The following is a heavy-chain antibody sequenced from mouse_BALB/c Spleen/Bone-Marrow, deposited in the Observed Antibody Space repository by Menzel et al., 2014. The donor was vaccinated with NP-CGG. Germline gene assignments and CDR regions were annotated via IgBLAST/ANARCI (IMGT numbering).Heavy chain of an antibody. CDR3: ARSYYVSSPYAMDY. CDR2: IAPGSGNI. CDR1: GYTFTSYW. V-gene: IGHV1S41*01. Sequence: DLVKPGASVKLSCEASGYTFTSYWINWVKQRPGQGLEWIGRIAPGSGNIYYNEMFKVKATLTVDASSSTAYIQLSSLSSEDSAVYVCARSYYVSSPYAMDYWGQGTSGTVSS. J-gene: IGHJ4*01. D-gene: IGHD1-1*01.